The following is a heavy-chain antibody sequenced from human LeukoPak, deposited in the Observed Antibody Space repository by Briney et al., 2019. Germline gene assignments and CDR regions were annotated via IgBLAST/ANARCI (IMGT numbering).Heavy chain of an antibody. CDR1: GGSFSGYY. CDR3: ARDGRGGDFVGDYDFWSGYYYYYYMDV. CDR2: INHSGST. V-gene: IGHV4-34*01. D-gene: IGHD3-3*01. J-gene: IGHJ6*03. Sequence: SETLSLACAVYGGSFSGYYWSWIRQPPGKGLEWIGEINHSGSTNYNPSLKSRVTISVDTSKNQFSLKLSSVTAADTAVYYCARDGRGGDFVGDYDFWSGYYYYYYMDVWGKGTTVTVSS.